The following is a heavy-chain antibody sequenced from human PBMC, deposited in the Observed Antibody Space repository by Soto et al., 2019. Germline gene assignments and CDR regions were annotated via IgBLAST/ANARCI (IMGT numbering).Heavy chain of an antibody. D-gene: IGHD3-22*01. CDR2: ISYDGSNK. Sequence: GGSLRLSCAASGFTFSSYAMHWVRQAPGKGLEWMAVISYDGSNKYYADSVKGRFTISRDNSKNTLYLQMNSLRAEDTAVYYCARDSSGYYSLEYYYGMDVWGQGTTVTVSS. V-gene: IGHV3-30-3*01. CDR3: ARDSSGYYSLEYYYGMDV. J-gene: IGHJ6*02. CDR1: GFTFSSYA.